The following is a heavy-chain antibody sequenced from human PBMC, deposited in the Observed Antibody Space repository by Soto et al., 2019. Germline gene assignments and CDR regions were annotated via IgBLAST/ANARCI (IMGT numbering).Heavy chain of an antibody. CDR3: AIALILTGYYIHDAFDI. V-gene: IGHV4-59*01. CDR1: GGSISSYY. Sequence: SETLSLTCTVSGGSISSYYWSWIRQPPGKGLEWIGYIYYSGSTNYNPSLKSRVTISVDTSKNQFSLKLSSVTAADTAVYYCAIALILTGYYIHDAFDIRGQGTIV. CDR2: IYYSGST. D-gene: IGHD3-9*01. J-gene: IGHJ3*02.